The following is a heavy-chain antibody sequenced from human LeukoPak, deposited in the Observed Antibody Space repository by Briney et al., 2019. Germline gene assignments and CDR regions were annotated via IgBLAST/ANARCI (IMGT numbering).Heavy chain of an antibody. D-gene: IGHD3-3*01. CDR2: ISSSSNTI. CDR1: GFTFSTYA. V-gene: IGHV3-48*01. J-gene: IGHJ4*02. CDR3: ARDGYDFWSGYPTTVDF. Sequence: GGSLRLSCAASGFTFSTYAMNWVRQAPGKGLVWVSYISSSSNTIYYADSVQGRFTIYRDNANNSLYLQMHSLRAEDTAVYYCARDGYDFWSGYPTTVDFWGQGTLVTVSS.